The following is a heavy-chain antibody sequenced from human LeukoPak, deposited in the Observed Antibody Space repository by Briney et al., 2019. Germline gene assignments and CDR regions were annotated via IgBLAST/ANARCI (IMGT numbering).Heavy chain of an antibody. Sequence: GASVKVSCKASGGTFSSYAISWVRQAPGQGLEWIGGIIPIFGTANYAQKFQGRVTITTDESTSTAYMELSSLRSEDTAVYYCARQLRFLEWLIFDYWGQGTLVTVSS. J-gene: IGHJ4*02. CDR1: GGTFSSYA. D-gene: IGHD3-3*01. CDR3: ARQLRFLEWLIFDY. CDR2: IIPIFGTA. V-gene: IGHV1-69*05.